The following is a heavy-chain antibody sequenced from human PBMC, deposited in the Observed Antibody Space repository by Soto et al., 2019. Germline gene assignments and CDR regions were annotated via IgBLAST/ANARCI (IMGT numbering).Heavy chain of an antibody. D-gene: IGHD6-19*01. CDR3: ARGGRYSSGWSIDY. CDR1: GFTFSSYG. Sequence: GGSLRLSCAASGFTFSSYGMHWVRQAPGKGLEWVAVIWYDGSNKYYADSVKGRFTISRDNSKNTLYLQMNSLRAEDTAVYYCARGGRYSSGWSIDYWGQGTLVTVSS. V-gene: IGHV3-33*01. CDR2: IWYDGSNK. J-gene: IGHJ4*02.